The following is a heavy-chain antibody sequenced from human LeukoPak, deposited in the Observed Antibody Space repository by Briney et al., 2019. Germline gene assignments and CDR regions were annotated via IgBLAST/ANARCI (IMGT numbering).Heavy chain of an antibody. CDR1: GYSFTSYW. Sequence: GESLKTSCKGSGYSFTSYWIGWVRQMPGKGLEWMGIIYPGDSDTRYSPSFQGQVTISADKSISTAYLQWSSLKASDTAMYYCARHVYSSSWYVSNWFDPWGQGTLVTVSS. V-gene: IGHV5-51*01. CDR2: IYPGDSDT. CDR3: ARHVYSSSWYVSNWFDP. D-gene: IGHD6-13*01. J-gene: IGHJ5*02.